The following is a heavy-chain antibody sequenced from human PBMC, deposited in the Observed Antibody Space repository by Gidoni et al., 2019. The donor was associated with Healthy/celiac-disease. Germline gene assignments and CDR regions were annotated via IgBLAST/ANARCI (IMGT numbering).Heavy chain of an antibody. J-gene: IGHJ5*02. CDR3: ARGLPPRSSSFRFDP. D-gene: IGHD6-6*01. V-gene: IGHV4-34*01. CDR2: INHSGST. CDR1: GGSFSGYY. Sequence: QVQLQQWGAGLLKPSETLSLTCAVYGGSFSGYYWSWIRQPPGKGLEWIGEINHSGSTNYNPSLKSRVTISVDTSKNQFSLKLSSVTAADTAVYYCARGLPPRSSSFRFDPWGQGTLVTVSS.